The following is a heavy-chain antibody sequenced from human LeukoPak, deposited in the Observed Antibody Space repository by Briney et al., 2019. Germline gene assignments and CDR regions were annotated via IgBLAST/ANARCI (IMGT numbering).Heavy chain of an antibody. J-gene: IGHJ4*01. CDR2: INLDGTDT. V-gene: IGHV3-74*01. CDR1: GYNFSNYW. CDR3: VRGYSGTYRSDY. Sequence: PGGSLRLSCAASGYNFSNYWMHWVRQVPGKGLVWVSRINLDGTDTTSADSVNGRFTISRDNAKKTLYLQMNSLRAEDTAVYYCVRGYSGTYRSDYWGHGTLVTVSS. D-gene: IGHD1-26*01.